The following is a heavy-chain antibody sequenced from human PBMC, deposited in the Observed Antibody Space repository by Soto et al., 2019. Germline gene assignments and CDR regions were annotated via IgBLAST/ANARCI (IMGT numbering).Heavy chain of an antibody. CDR3: ANSLSAMPFYGMDV. J-gene: IGHJ6*02. CDR1: GFTFSSYA. D-gene: IGHD2-2*01. V-gene: IGHV3-23*01. Sequence: GWSLRLSCAASGFTFSSYAMSWVRQAPGKGLEWVSAISGSGGSTYYADSVKGRFTISRDNSKNTLYLQMNSLRAEDTAVYYCANSLSAMPFYGMDVWGQGTTVTVSS. CDR2: ISGSGGST.